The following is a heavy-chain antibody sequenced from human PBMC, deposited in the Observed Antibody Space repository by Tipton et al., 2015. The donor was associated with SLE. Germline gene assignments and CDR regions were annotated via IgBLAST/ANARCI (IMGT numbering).Heavy chain of an antibody. V-gene: IGHV4-34*01. J-gene: IGHJ6*02. CDR3: ARGGGSYGSGTYYPMDV. CDR2: INHSGST. Sequence: TLSLTCAVYGGSFSGYSWSWIRQPPGKGLEWIGEINHSGSTNYNPSLKSRVTISVDTSKNQFSLKLSSVTAADTAVFYCARGGGSYGSGTYYPMDVWGQGTTVTVSS. D-gene: IGHD3-10*01. CDR1: GGSFSGYS.